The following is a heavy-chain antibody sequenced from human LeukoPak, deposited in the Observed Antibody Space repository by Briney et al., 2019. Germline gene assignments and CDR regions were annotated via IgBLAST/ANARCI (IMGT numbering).Heavy chain of an antibody. CDR2: MNPNSGNT. CDR3: ARVDSSSLDWFDP. Sequence: GASVKVSCKASGYTFTSYDINWVRQATGQGLEWMGWMNPNSGNTGYAQKFQGRVTMARNTSISTVYMELSSLRSEDTAVYYCARVDSSSLDWFDPWGQGTLVTVSS. J-gene: IGHJ5*02. D-gene: IGHD6-13*01. CDR1: GYTFTSYD. V-gene: IGHV1-8*01.